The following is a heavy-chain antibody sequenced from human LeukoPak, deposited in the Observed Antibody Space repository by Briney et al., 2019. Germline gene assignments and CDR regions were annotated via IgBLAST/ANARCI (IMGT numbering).Heavy chain of an antibody. J-gene: IGHJ4*02. CDR3: ARALKVWFGELYYFDY. Sequence: SETLSLTCAVYGWSFSGYYWSWIRQPPGKGLEWIGEINHSGSTNYNPSLKSRVTTSVDTSRNQFSLKLSSVTAADTAVYYCARALKVWFGELYYFDYWGQGTLVTVPS. V-gene: IGHV4-34*01. D-gene: IGHD3-10*01. CDR1: GWSFSGYY. CDR2: INHSGST.